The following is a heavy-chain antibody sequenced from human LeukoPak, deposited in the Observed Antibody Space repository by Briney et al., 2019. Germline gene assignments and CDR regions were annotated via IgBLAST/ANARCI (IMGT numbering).Heavy chain of an antibody. Sequence: SETLSLTCAVYGGSFSGYYWSWVRQPPGKGLEWIAYIYYSGRTNYNPSLRSRATISVDMSRNQFSLKLTSVTAADTAVYYCARLSSGRPHEYFQHWGQGTLVTVSS. J-gene: IGHJ1*01. V-gene: IGHV4-34*11. CDR3: ARLSSGRPHEYFQH. CDR2: IYYSGRT. D-gene: IGHD3-22*01. CDR1: GGSFSGYY.